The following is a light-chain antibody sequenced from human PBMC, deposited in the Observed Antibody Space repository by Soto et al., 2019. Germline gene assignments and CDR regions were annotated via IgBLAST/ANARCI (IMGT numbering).Light chain of an antibody. CDR3: QQYNNRPPNT. Sequence: EIVLTQSPGTLSLSPGERATLSCRAIQSVSSSYLAWYQQKPGQAPRLLIYGGSSRATGVPPRFGGSGSGTDFTLTISSLQSEDFALYSCQQYNNRPPNTFGQGTRLEI. J-gene: IGKJ5*01. CDR2: GGS. V-gene: IGKV3-15*01. CDR1: QSVSSSY.